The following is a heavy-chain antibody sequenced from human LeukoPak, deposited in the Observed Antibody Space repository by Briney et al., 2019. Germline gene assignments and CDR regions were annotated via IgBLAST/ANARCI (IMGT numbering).Heavy chain of an antibody. V-gene: IGHV3-11*04. CDR2: ISSSGSTI. J-gene: IGHJ4*02. CDR3: ARVYCGGDCYSYYFDY. Sequence: PGGSLRLSCAASGFTFSDYYMSWIRQAPGKGLEWVSYISSSGSTIYYADSVKGRFTISRDNAKNSLYLQMNSLRAEDTAVYYCARVYCGGDCYSYYFDYWGQGTLVTVSS. CDR1: GFTFSDYY. D-gene: IGHD2-21*02.